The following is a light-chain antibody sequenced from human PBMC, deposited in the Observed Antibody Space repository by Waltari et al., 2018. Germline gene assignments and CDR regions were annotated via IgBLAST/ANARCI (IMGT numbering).Light chain of an antibody. CDR2: GAS. J-gene: IGKJ3*01. CDR1: QGVSSK. CDR3: QQYNTWPPT. Sequence: EVVMTQSPATLSVSPGERATLSCRASQGVSSKLAWYQQKPGQAPRLLISGASTRATGIPARFSGSVSGTEFTRTISSLHSEDFAVYYCQQYNTWPPTFGPGTKVDIK. V-gene: IGKV3-15*01.